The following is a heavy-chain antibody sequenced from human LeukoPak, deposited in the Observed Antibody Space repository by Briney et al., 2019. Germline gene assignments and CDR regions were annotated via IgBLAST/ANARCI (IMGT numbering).Heavy chain of an antibody. CDR2: IYTSGST. Sequence: ASETLSLTCTVSGGSISSYYWSWIRQPAGKGLEWIGRIYTSGSTSYNPSLKSRVTMSVDTSKDQCSLKLSSVTAAGTAVYDCARGGYGGKFDYWGQGNLVTVSS. D-gene: IGHD1-1*01. V-gene: IGHV4-4*07. J-gene: IGHJ4*02. CDR1: GGSISSYY. CDR3: ARGGYGGKFDY.